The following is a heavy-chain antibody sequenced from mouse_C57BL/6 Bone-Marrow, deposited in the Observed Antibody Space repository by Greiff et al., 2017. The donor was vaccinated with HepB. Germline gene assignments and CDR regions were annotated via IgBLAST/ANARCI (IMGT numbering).Heavy chain of an antibody. D-gene: IGHD4-1*01. J-gene: IGHJ2*01. Sequence: EVKLEESGPGLVKPSQSLSLTCSVTGYSITSGYYWNWIRQFPGNKLEWMGYISYDGSNNYNPSLKNRISITRDTSKNQFFLKLNSVTTEDTATYYCARDLGLLYYFDYWGQGTTLTVSS. V-gene: IGHV3-6*01. CDR3: ARDLGLLYYFDY. CDR2: ISYDGSN. CDR1: GYSITSGYY.